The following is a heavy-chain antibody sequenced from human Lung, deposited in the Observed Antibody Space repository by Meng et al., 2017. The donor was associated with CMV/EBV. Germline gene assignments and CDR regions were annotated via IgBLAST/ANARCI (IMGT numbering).Heavy chain of an antibody. CDR1: GHSIHNHRW. V-gene: IGHV4-55*02. D-gene: IGHD3-10*01. Sequence: QVQWEQAEPALLQPSELLFLPGGVSGHSIHNHRWWDWVRQPPGKGLEWVGEIPHRGSSAYNPCLKSRVSMSIDKSKNQLYLQLTSVTAADTAVDYCLRRSGGSVWGQGTLVTVSS. J-gene: IGHJ1*01. CDR2: IPHRGSS. CDR3: LRRSGGSV.